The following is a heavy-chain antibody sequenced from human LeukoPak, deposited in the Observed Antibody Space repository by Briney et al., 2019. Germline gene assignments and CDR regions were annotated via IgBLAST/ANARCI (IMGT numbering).Heavy chain of an antibody. Sequence: GGSLRLSCAASGFTFSDYYMNWVRQAPGKALEWVSYISPNAGTIYYADSVKGRFTLSRDNAKNSLSLQMNSLRAEDTGVYFCARASDLLMWFGATDFWGQGTLVTVSS. CDR3: ARASDLLMWFGATDF. V-gene: IGHV3-11*01. D-gene: IGHD3-10*01. CDR1: GFTFSDYY. CDR2: ISPNAGTI. J-gene: IGHJ4*02.